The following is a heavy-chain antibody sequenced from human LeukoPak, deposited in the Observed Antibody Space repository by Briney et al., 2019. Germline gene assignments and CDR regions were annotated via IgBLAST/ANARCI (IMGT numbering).Heavy chain of an antibody. CDR1: GGSISSYY. CDR2: IYYSGST. V-gene: IGHV4-59*01. CDR3: ARTLGTYYYDSSGYYSYYFDY. J-gene: IGHJ4*02. Sequence: SETLSLTCTVSGGSISSYYWSWIRQPPGKGLEWIGYIYYSGSTNYNPSLKSRVTISVDTSKNQFSLKLGSVTAADTAVYYCARTLGTYYYDSSGYYSYYFDYWGQGTLVTVSS. D-gene: IGHD3-22*01.